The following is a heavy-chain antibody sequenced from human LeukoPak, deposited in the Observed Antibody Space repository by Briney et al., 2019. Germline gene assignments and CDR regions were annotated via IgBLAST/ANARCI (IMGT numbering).Heavy chain of an antibody. D-gene: IGHD3-3*02. V-gene: IGHV3-23*01. Sequence: GGSLRLSCAASGFTFSSYGMHWVRQAPGKGLEWVSTITSSGGSTYYADSVKGRFTISRDNSKNTLFLQMNSLRAEDTAVYYCAKDADAVLAPDYWGQGTLVTVSS. CDR1: GFTFSSYG. CDR3: AKDADAVLAPDY. CDR2: ITSSGGST. J-gene: IGHJ4*02.